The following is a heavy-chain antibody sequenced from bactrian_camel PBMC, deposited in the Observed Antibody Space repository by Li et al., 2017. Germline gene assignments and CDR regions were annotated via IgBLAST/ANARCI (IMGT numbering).Heavy chain of an antibody. CDR3: AAFSLMATMGRCTDFGY. CDR2: IESDGST. J-gene: IGHJ6*01. Sequence: VQLVESGGGSVQAGGSLRLSCVASGDTMGRYCLGWFRQIPDKEREGVAGIESDGSTSYADSVKGRFTISQDSAKNILYLQMNSLKPEDTAMYYCAAFSLMATMGRCTDFGYWGQGTQVTVS. V-gene: IGHV3S55*01. CDR1: GDTMGRYC. D-gene: IGHD4*01.